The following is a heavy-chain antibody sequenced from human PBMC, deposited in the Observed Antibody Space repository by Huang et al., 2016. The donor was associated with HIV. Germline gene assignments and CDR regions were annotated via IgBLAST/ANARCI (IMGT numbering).Heavy chain of an antibody. J-gene: IGHJ4*02. D-gene: IGHD2-2*01. CDR1: GYTFANFW. CDR2: VYPGDSDR. Sequence: EVQLVQSGAEVKKPGESLKISCKASGYTFANFWIGWVRQMPGKGLEWMGIVYPGDSDRRYSPSFQGQVTISADKSITTAYLQWSSLQASDTAVYYCVRPFGYSTSWGFDSWGQGTLITVSS. V-gene: IGHV5-51*01. CDR3: VRPFGYSTSWGFDS.